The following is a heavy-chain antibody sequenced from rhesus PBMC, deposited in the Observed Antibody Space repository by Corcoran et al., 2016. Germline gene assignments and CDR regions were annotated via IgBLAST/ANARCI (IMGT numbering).Heavy chain of an antibody. J-gene: IGHJ4*01. V-gene: IGHV4-122*02. CDR2: ISYSGST. D-gene: IGHD5-24*01. CDR3: AREAEIQWVQLFYFDY. CDR1: GYSISSGYG. Sequence: QLQLQESGPGLVKPSETLSLTCAVSGYSISSGYGWSWIRQPPGKGLEWIGFISYSGSTSYNPSLSSRVTLSSDTSKNQFSLQRSSVTAADTTVYYCAREAEIQWVQLFYFDYWGQGVLVTVSS.